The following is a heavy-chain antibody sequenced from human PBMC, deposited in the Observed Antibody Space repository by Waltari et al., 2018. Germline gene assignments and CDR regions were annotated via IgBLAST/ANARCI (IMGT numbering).Heavy chain of an antibody. CDR1: GFTFSSYA. CDR2: ISYDGRNK. Sequence: QVQLVESGGGVVQPGRSLRLSCAASGFTFSSYAMHWVRQATGKGLGWVAGISYDGRNKDYADSVKGRFTISRDNSKNTLYLQMNSLRAEDTAVYYCARPDYDILGFDPWGQGTLVTVSS. J-gene: IGHJ5*02. V-gene: IGHV3-30*01. CDR3: ARPDYDILGFDP. D-gene: IGHD3-9*01.